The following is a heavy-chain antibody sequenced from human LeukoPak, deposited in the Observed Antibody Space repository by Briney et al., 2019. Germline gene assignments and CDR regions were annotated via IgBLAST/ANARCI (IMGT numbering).Heavy chain of an antibody. CDR3: TIFLSLGMPPY. D-gene: IGHD1-14*01. CDR1: GLTFSGSA. Sequence: GGTLRLSSAASGLTFSGSAIHWVSQDSGKGLEWVARIRSKANNYATAYAASVKGRFTISRDDSKTTAYLQMNSLKTEDTAVYYCTIFLSLGMPPYWGQGTLVTVSS. V-gene: IGHV3-73*01. CDR2: IRSKANNYAT. J-gene: IGHJ4*02.